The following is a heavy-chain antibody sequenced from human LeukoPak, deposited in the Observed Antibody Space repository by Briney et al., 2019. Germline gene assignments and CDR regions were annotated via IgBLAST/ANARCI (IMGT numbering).Heavy chain of an antibody. CDR2: INPNSGGT. V-gene: IGHV1-2*02. J-gene: IGHJ4*02. CDR3: ARTAPELAYCGGDCYSEEFDY. Sequence: GASVKVSCKSSGYTFTGYYIHWVRQAPGQGLEWMGWINPNSGGTNYAQKFQGRVTMTRDTSISTAYMELSRLRSDDTAVYYCARTAPELAYCGGDCYSEEFDYWGQGTLVTVSS. CDR1: GYTFTGYY. D-gene: IGHD2-21*02.